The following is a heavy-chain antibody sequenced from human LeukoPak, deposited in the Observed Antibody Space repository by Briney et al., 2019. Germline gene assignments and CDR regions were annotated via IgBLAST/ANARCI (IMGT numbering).Heavy chain of an antibody. J-gene: IGHJ4*02. CDR1: GGSISSSSYY. CDR2: IYYSGST. V-gene: IGHV4-39*01. Sequence: SETLSLTCTVSGGSISSSSYYWGWIRQPPGKGLEWIGSIYYSGSTHYNPSLKSRVTISVNTSKNQFSLKLSSVTAADTAVYYCARRALWFGSRGFFDYWGQGTLVTVSS. CDR3: ARRALWFGSRGFFDY. D-gene: IGHD3-10*01.